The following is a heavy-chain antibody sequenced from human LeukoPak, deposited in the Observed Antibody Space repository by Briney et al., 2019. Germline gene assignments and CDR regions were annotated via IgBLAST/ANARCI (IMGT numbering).Heavy chain of an antibody. CDR1: RFTFSNYA. CDR2: ISGSGSNT. J-gene: IGHJ4*02. CDR3: AKEGYYGSGKNFDY. V-gene: IGHV3-23*01. D-gene: IGHD3-10*01. Sequence: GGSLRLSCAASRFTFSNYAMSWVRQAPAKGLEWVSAISGSGSNTYYADSVKGRFTISRDNSKDTLYLQMDSLRAEDTAVYYCAKEGYYGSGKNFDYWGQGTLVTVSS.